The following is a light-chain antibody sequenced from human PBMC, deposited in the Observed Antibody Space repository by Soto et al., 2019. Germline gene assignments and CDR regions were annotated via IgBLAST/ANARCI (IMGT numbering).Light chain of an antibody. V-gene: IGLV2-14*01. CDR2: TVS. Sequence: QSALTQPASVSGSPGQSITISCTGTSSDVGSSNYVSWYQQHPGTAPKLMIYTVSNRPSGVSNRFSGFKSGNAASLTISGLADEEEADYYSCSSTTSSPLVFGAGTKVTVL. J-gene: IGLJ2*01. CDR3: CSSTTSSPLV. CDR1: SSDVGSSNY.